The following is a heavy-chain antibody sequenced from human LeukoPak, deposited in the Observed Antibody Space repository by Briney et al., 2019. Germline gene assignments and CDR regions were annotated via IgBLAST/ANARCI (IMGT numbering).Heavy chain of an antibody. J-gene: IGHJ3*02. CDR1: GFTFSSYA. CDR3: ATTPPRYCSGGSCYSDAFDI. V-gene: IGHV3-23*01. CDR2: ISGSGGST. Sequence: GGSLRLSCAASGFTFSSYAMSWVRQAPGKGLEWVSAISGSGGSTYYADSVKGRFTISRDNSKNTLYLQMNSLRAEDTAVYYCATTPPRYCSGGSCYSDAFDIWGQGTMVTVSS. D-gene: IGHD2-15*01.